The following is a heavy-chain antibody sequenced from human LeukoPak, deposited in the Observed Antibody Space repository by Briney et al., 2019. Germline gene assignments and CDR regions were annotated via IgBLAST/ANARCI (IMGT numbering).Heavy chain of an antibody. CDR1: GFTLSTYW. J-gene: IGHJ4*02. D-gene: IGHD6-19*01. CDR2: IKQDGSEK. V-gene: IGHV3-7*01. Sequence: GGSLRLSCAASGFTLSTYWMTWVRQASGKGLEWVANIKQDGSEKYYVDSVKGRFTISRDNAKKLLYLQMNSLRVEDTAVYYCARDRGSSGRLGRFDNWGQGTLVTVSS. CDR3: ARDRGSSGRLGRFDN.